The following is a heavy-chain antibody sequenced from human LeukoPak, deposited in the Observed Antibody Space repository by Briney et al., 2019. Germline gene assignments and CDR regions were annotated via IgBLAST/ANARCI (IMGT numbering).Heavy chain of an antibody. CDR3: ARGGYFDYYYYMDV. J-gene: IGHJ6*03. Sequence: PSETLSLTCAVYGGSFSGYHWSWIRQPPGKGPEWIGQIDRYGDTNYNPSLKSRVTISVDTSKNQFSLKLSSVTAADTAVYYCARGGYFDYYYYMDVWGKGTTVTVSS. CDR2: IDRYGDT. V-gene: IGHV4-34*01. D-gene: IGHD3-9*01. CDR1: GGSFSGYH.